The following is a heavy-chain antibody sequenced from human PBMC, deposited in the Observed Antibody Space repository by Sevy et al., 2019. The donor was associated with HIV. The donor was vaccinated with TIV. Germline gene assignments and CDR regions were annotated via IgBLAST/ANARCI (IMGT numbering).Heavy chain of an antibody. V-gene: IGHV1-24*01. CDR1: GKTLTALA. J-gene: IGHJ4*02. Sequence: ASVKVSCKVSGKTLTALAIHWVRQAPGKGLEWMATYDPEDAETYYAQRFQGRVTMTEDTSTDTAYMEMSGLGSEDTAVFYCAGTKDYYDNSGDPFDYWGQGTLVTVSS. CDR3: AGTKDYYDNSGDPFDY. D-gene: IGHD3-22*01. CDR2: YDPEDAET.